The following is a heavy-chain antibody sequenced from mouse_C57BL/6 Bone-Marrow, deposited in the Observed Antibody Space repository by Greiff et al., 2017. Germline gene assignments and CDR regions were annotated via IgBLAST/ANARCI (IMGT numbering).Heavy chain of an antibody. CDR3: ATGGSPAWFAD. CDR1: GYTFTNYW. CDR2: IYPGGGYT. J-gene: IGHJ3*01. D-gene: IGHD1-1*02. Sequence: QVQLQQSGAELVRPGTSVKMSCKASGYTFTNYWIGWAKQRPGHGLEWIGDIYPGGGYTNYNEKFKGKATLTADKSSSTAYMQLSSLTSEDSAIYYCATGGSPAWFADWGQGTLVTVSA. V-gene: IGHV1-63*01.